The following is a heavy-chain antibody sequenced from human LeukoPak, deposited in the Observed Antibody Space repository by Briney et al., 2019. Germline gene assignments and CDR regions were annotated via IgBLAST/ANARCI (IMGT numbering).Heavy chain of an antibody. CDR2: INHSGST. D-gene: IGHD1-26*01. Sequence: SETLSLTCAVYGGSFSGYYWSWSRQPPGKGLEWIGEINHSGSTNYNPSLKSQVTISVDTSKNQFSLKLSSVTAADTAVYYCAGSLSGSDRNWFDPWGQGTLVTVSS. CDR3: AGSLSGSDRNWFDP. V-gene: IGHV4-34*01. CDR1: GGSFSGYY. J-gene: IGHJ5*02.